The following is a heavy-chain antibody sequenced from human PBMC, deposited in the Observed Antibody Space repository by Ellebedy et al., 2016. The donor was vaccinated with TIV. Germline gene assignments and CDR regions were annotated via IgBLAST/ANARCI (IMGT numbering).Heavy chain of an antibody. J-gene: IGHJ5*01. CDR3: AKDRGLVAAKPHPDS. Sequence: ASVKVSXXASGYTFTSYYMHWVRQAPGQGLEWMGIINPSGGSTSYAQKFQGRVTMTRDTSTSTVYMELSSLRSEDTAVYYCAKDRGLVAAKPHPDSWGQGTLVTVSS. CDR1: GYTFTSYY. V-gene: IGHV1-46*01. D-gene: IGHD2-15*01. CDR2: INPSGGST.